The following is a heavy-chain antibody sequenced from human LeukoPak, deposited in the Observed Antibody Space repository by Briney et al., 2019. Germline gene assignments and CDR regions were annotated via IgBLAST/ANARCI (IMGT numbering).Heavy chain of an antibody. CDR3: AELGITMIGGV. Sequence: GGSLRLSFPASGFTFISYQMNWVRQAPGKGLAGVSYISSSGSTIYYADSVKGGFTISRDNAKNSLYLQMNSLRAEDTAVYYCAELGITMIGGVWGKGTTVTISS. V-gene: IGHV3-48*03. J-gene: IGHJ6*04. CDR1: GFTFISYQ. D-gene: IGHD3-10*02. CDR2: ISSSGSTI.